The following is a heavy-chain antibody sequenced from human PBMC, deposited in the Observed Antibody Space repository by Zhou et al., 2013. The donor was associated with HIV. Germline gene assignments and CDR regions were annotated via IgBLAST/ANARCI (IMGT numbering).Heavy chain of an antibody. Sequence: QVQLVQSGAEVHKPGASVRISCKASGYTFSNYYLHWVRQAPGQGPEWMGIINPSSGTVSYAQRLQGRVTVTRNTSTSTAYLELSGLISEDTAVYWCARDGGYCKGGVCSPGYWGQGTLVTGLL. CDR1: GYTFSNYY. V-gene: IGHV1-46*01. J-gene: IGHJ4*02. CDR3: ARDGGYCKGGVCSPGY. CDR2: INPSSGTV. D-gene: IGHD2-8*02.